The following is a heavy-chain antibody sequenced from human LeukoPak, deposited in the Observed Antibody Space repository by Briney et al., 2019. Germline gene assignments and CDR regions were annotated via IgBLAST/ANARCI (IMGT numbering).Heavy chain of an antibody. J-gene: IGHJ4*02. CDR1: GFTVSGNY. V-gene: IGHV3-53*01. D-gene: IGHD3-22*01. CDR3: AGGYYFDY. CDR2: FYRGDNT. Sequence: PGGSLRLSCAASGFTVSGNYMNWVRQAPGKGLEWVSLFYRGDNTYYADSVKRRFTISRDNSKSTLYLQMNSLRAEDTAVYYCAGGYYFDYWGQGTLVTVFS.